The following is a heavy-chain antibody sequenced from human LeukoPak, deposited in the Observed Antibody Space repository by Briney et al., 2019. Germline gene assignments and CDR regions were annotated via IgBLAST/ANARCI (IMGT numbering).Heavy chain of an antibody. CDR3: ASDRFYSNGWSPFDY. Sequence: PGESLQISCKVSGYIFTTYWIGWVRQMPGKGLEWMGIIYPDDSETRYSPSFQGQVTISADKSLSTAFLQWSSLKASDPAMYYCASDRFYSNGWSPFDYWGQGTLVTVSS. J-gene: IGHJ4*02. D-gene: IGHD6-19*01. CDR2: IYPDDSET. CDR1: GYIFTTYW. V-gene: IGHV5-51*01.